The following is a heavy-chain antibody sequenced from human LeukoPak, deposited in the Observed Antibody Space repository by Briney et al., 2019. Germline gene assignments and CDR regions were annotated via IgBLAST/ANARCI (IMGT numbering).Heavy chain of an antibody. CDR1: GYTFTSYY. J-gene: IGHJ3*02. CDR3: ASDHYYEGRWAFDI. Sequence: SVKVSCKASGYTFTSYYMHWVRQAPGQGLEWMGGIIPIFGTANYAQKFQGRATITADESTSTAYMELSSLRSEDTAVYYCASDHYYEGRWAFDIWGQGTMVTVSS. V-gene: IGHV1-69*13. D-gene: IGHD3-22*01. CDR2: IIPIFGTA.